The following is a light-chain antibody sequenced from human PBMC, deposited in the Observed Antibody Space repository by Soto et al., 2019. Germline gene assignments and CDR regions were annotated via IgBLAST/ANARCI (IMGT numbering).Light chain of an antibody. CDR2: GAS. J-gene: IGKJ2*01. Sequence: EIVMTQSPATLSVSPGERATLSCRASQSLRSNLAWYQHKPGQAPRLLIFGASSRATGLPARFSGSGSGPEFTLTISSLPSEDVAVYYCQEYNNWPPFTFGQGTKLEIK. CDR3: QEYNNWPPFT. CDR1: QSLRSN. V-gene: IGKV3-15*01.